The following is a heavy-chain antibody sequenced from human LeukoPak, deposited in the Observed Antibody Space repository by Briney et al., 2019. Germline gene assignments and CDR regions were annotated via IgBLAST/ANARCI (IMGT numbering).Heavy chain of an antibody. V-gene: IGHV4-34*01. CDR3: ARDLIPLYYGSGTYFTFEY. J-gene: IGHJ4*02. CDR1: GGSFSGYY. CDR2: INHSGST. Sequence: SETLSLTCAVYGGSFSGYYWSWIRQPPGKGLEWIGEINHSGSTNYNPSLKSRVTISVDTSKNQFSLKLSSVTAADTAVYYCARDLIPLYYGSGTYFTFEYWGQGTLVTVSS. D-gene: IGHD3-10*01.